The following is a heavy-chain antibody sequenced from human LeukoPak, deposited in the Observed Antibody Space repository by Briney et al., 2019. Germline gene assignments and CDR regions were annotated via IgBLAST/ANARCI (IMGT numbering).Heavy chain of an antibody. CDR3: ARGGITKFDY. CDR1: GGSFSGYY. V-gene: IGHV4-34*01. Sequence: KPSETLSLTCAVYGGSFSGYYWSWIRQPPGKGLEWIGEINHSGSTNYNPSLKSRVTISVDTSKNQFSLKLSSVTAADTAVYYCARGGITKFDYWGQGTLVTVSS. J-gene: IGHJ4*02. D-gene: IGHD3-10*01. CDR2: INHSGST.